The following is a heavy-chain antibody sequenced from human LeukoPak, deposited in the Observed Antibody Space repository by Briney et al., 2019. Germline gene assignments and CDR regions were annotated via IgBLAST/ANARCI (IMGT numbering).Heavy chain of an antibody. V-gene: IGHV4-4*07. J-gene: IGHJ3*02. D-gene: IGHD7-27*01. Sequence: SETLPLTRTVSGGSISSYYWSWIRQPAGKGLEWIGRIYISGSTNYNPSLKSRVTMSVDTSKNQFSLKLSSVTAADTAVYYCARTGDIDAFDIWGQGTMVTVSS. CDR1: GGSISSYY. CDR2: IYISGST. CDR3: ARTGDIDAFDI.